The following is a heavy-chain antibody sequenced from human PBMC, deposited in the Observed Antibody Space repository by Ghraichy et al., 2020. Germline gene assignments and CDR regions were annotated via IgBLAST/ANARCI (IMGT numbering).Heavy chain of an antibody. D-gene: IGHD6-13*01. CDR1: GFTFSSYG. J-gene: IGHJ6*03. CDR3: ASSGYSSSWYVGYYYMDV. Sequence: GALRLSCAASGFTFSSYGMNWVRQAPGKGLEWVSSISSSSSYIYYADSVKGRFTISRDNAKNSLYLQMNSLRAEDTAVYYCASSGYSSSWYVGYYYMDVWGKGTTVTVSS. V-gene: IGHV3-21*01. CDR2: ISSSSSYI.